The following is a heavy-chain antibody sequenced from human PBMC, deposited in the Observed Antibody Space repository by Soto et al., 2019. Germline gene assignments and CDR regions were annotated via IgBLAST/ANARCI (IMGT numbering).Heavy chain of an antibody. Sequence: SETLSLTCTVSGGSISSSSYYWGWIRQPPGKGLEWIGSIYYSGSTYYNPSLKSRVTISVDTSKNQFSLKLSSVTAADTAVYYCARLEPSTYYYGSGSLDYWGQGTLVTVSS. J-gene: IGHJ4*02. V-gene: IGHV4-39*01. CDR1: GGSISSSSYY. CDR2: IYYSGST. CDR3: ARLEPSTYYYGSGSLDY. D-gene: IGHD3-10*01.